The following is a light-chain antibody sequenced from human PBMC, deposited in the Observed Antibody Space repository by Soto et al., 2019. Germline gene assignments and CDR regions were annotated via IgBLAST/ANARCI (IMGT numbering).Light chain of an antibody. CDR3: QTWGTGIV. CDR2: LNSDGSH. V-gene: IGLV4-69*01. J-gene: IGLJ2*01. CDR1: SGHTTYA. Sequence: QLVLTQSPSASASLGASVKLTCTLSSGHTTYAIAWYQQQPKKGPRYLIKLNSDGSHTKGDGIPDRFSGSSSGAERYLSISSLQSADEADYYCQTWGTGIVFGGGTKLTVL.